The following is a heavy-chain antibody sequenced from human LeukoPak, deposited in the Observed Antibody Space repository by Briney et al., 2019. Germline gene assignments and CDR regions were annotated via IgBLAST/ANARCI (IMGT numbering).Heavy chain of an antibody. CDR1: GFTFSSYS. Sequence: PGGSLRLSCAASGFTFSSYSMNWVRQAPGTGLEWVSYISSSSSNIYYADSVKGRFTISRDNAKNSLYLQMNSLRDEDTAVYYCARVDDSSIAAAYYYYGMDVWGQGTTVTVSS. V-gene: IGHV3-48*02. D-gene: IGHD6-13*01. J-gene: IGHJ6*02. CDR2: ISSSSSNI. CDR3: ARVDDSSIAAAYYYYGMDV.